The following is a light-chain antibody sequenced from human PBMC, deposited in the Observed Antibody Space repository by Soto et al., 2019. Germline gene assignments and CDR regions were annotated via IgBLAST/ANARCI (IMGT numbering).Light chain of an antibody. CDR1: QSISSW. Sequence: DIQMTQSPSTLSASVGDRVTITCRASQSISSWLAWYQQKPGKAPKLLIYDASSLESGVPSRFSGSGSGTEFTLTIRSLQPDDFETYYCQQYNSYSRTFGQGTKVDSK. CDR3: QQYNSYSRT. CDR2: DAS. V-gene: IGKV1-5*01. J-gene: IGKJ1*01.